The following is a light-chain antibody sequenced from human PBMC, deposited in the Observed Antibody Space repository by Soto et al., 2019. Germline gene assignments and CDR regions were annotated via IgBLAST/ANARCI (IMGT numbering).Light chain of an antibody. CDR2: TAS. J-gene: IGKJ4*01. CDR3: QEYDTVRLT. V-gene: IGKV1-27*01. Sequence: DIQMTQAPSSVSAAVLDRFTITCRASQVVANHLAWYQQKPGGVPELLIFTASTLESGVPSRFSGSGSKKDFTLTISSLQPGDVATYYCQEYDTVRLTFGGGTKVDIK. CDR1: QVVANH.